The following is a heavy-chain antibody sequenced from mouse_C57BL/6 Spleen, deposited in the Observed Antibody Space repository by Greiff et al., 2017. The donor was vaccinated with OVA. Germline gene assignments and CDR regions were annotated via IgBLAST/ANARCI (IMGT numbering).Heavy chain of an antibody. CDR1: GFTFSDYY. CDR2: INYDGSST. J-gene: IGHJ1*03. V-gene: IGHV5-16*01. CDR3: ARLWLDWYFDV. D-gene: IGHD2-2*01. Sequence: EVKLMESEGGLVQPGSSMKLSCTASGFTFSDYYMALVRQVPEKGLEWVANINYDGSSTYYLDSLKSRFIISRDNAKNILYLQMSSLKSEDTATYYCARLWLDWYFDVWGTGTTVTVSS.